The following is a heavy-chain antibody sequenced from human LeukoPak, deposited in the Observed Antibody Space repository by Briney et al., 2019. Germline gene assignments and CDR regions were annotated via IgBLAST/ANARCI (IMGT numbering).Heavy chain of an antibody. CDR1: GGTFSSYA. CDR3: AREQFSAAPQDAFDI. J-gene: IGHJ3*02. V-gene: IGHV1-69*01. Sequence: GASVNVSCKASGGTFSSYAISWVRQAPGQGLEWMGGIIPIFGTANYAQKFQGRVTITADESTSTAYMELSSLRSEDTAVYYCAREQFSAAPQDAFDIWGQGTMVTVSS. D-gene: IGHD2-15*01. CDR2: IIPIFGTA.